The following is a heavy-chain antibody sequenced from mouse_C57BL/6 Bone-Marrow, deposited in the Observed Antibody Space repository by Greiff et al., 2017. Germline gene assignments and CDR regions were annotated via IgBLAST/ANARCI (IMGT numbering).Heavy chain of an antibody. CDR2: IDPETGGT. Sequence: VQLQQSGAELVRPGASVTLSCKASGYTFTDYEMHWVKQTPVHGLEWIGAIDPETGGTAYNQKFKGKAILTADKSSSTAYMERRSLTSEDSAVYYCTRSDSVAWFAYWGQGTLVTVSA. D-gene: IGHD2-12*01. J-gene: IGHJ3*01. CDR3: TRSDSVAWFAY. V-gene: IGHV1-15*01. CDR1: GYTFTDYE.